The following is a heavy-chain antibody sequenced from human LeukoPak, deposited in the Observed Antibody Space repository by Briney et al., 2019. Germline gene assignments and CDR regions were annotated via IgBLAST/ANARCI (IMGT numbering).Heavy chain of an antibody. J-gene: IGHJ4*02. CDR1: GDSISRSRFY. CDR2: ILYTGRT. D-gene: IGHD1-26*01. CDR3: ARRDVGATIDY. Sequence: PSETLSLTCTVSGDSISRSRFYWAWIRQPPGRGLEWIGSILYTGRTFYSPSLKSRVTISVDTSKNQFSLRLAYVTASDTAVYYCARRDVGATIDYWGQGTLVTVSS. V-gene: IGHV4-39*01.